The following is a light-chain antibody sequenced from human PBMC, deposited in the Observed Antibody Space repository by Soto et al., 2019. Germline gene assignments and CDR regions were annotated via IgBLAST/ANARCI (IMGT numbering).Light chain of an antibody. CDR2: DAS. CDR3: QQGYNLPLT. Sequence: TQSPATLSGSVGDRVTITCRASQSISSWLAWYQQKPGKAPKLLIYDASTLESGVPSRFSGSGSGTDFTLTISSLQPEDFATYYCQQGYNLPLTFGGGTKVDIK. J-gene: IGKJ4*01. V-gene: IGKV1-5*01. CDR1: QSISSW.